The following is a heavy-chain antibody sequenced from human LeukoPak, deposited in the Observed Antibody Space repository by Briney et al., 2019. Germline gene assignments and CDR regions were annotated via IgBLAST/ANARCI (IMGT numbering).Heavy chain of an antibody. V-gene: IGHV4-59*01. D-gene: IGHD2-15*01. CDR2: IYYSGST. Sequence: SETLSLTCTVSGGSISSYYWSWLRQPPGKGLEWIGYIYYSGSTNYNPSLKSRVTISVDTSKNQVSLKLSSVTAADTAVYYCARGRILRIAKYYMDVWGKGTTVTISS. CDR1: GGSISSYY. J-gene: IGHJ6*03. CDR3: ARGRILRIAKYYMDV.